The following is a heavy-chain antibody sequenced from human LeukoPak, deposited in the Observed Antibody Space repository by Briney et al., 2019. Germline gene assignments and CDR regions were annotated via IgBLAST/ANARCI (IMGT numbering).Heavy chain of an antibody. CDR3: ARGGTAISMDV. CDR2: IFYTGST. Sequence: SETLSLTCTVSGDSISTTTYYWGWIRQPPGKGLEWIGNIFYTGSTYYNSSLENRVTISVDTSKNQFSLKLSSVTAADTAVYYCARGGTAISMDVWGKGTTVTVSS. D-gene: IGHD5-18*01. J-gene: IGHJ6*03. CDR1: GDSISTTTYY. V-gene: IGHV4-39*07.